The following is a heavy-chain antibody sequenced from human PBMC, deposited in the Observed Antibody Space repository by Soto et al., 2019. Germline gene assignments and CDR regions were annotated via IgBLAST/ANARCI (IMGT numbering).Heavy chain of an antibody. CDR1: GFTFSTYS. CDR3: ARDRGCSGGICYREVGY. CDR2: ISSISNTI. J-gene: IGHJ4*02. V-gene: IGHV3-48*01. Sequence: GGSLRLSCAASGFTFSTYSMSWVRQAPGKGLEWVSYISSISNTIYYADSVKGPFTISRDNAKNSLYLHMNSLSAEDTAVYYCARDRGCSGGICYREVGYWGQGTLVTVPS. D-gene: IGHD2-15*01.